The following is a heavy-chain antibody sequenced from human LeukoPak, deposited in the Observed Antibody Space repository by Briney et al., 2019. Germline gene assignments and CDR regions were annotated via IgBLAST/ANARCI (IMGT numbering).Heavy chain of an antibody. CDR3: ARKAGGGYGYGAVDY. Sequence: PSETLSLTCTVSGGSISSGDYYWSWIRQPPGKGLEWIGYIYYSGSTYYNPSLKSRVTISVDTSKNQFSLKLSSVTAADTAVYYCARKAGGGYGYGAVDYWGQGTLVTVSS. CDR2: IYYSGST. D-gene: IGHD5-18*01. V-gene: IGHV4-30-4*01. J-gene: IGHJ4*02. CDR1: GGSISSGDYY.